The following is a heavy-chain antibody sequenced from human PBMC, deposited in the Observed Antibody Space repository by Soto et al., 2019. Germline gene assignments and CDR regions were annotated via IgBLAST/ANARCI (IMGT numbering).Heavy chain of an antibody. CDR2: IYHSGTT. CDR1: GFSISSGYF. CDR3: ARDSSGYYWFDP. Sequence: ETLSLTCAVSGFSISSGYFWGWIRQPPGKGPEWLGSIYHSGTTYYNPSVKGRVTISVDTSKNQFSLKMSSVTAADTAVYYCARDSSGYYWFDPWGQGTLVTVS. J-gene: IGHJ5*02. V-gene: IGHV4-38-2*02. D-gene: IGHD3-22*01.